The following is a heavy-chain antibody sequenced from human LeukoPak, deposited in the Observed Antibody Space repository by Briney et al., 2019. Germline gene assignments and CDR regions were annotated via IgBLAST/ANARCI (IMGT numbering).Heavy chain of an antibody. CDR3: AREYPYDYVWGSYRPNSIDY. CDR2: IKKDGSEK. V-gene: IGHV3-7*03. J-gene: IGHJ4*02. D-gene: IGHD3-16*02. Sequence: GGSLRLSCAASGFTFSSHWMSWVRQAPGKGLEWVANIKKDGSEKYYVDAVKGRFTISRDNAKTSLYLQMNSLRAEDTASYYCAREYPYDYVWGSYRPNSIDYWGQGTLVTVSS. CDR1: GFTFSSHW.